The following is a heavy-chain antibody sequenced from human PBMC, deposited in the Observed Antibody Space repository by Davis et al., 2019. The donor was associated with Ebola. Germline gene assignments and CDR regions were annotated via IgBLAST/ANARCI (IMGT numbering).Heavy chain of an antibody. D-gene: IGHD6-19*01. CDR2: IYSGGST. CDR1: GFTVSSNY. V-gene: IGHV3-66*01. Sequence: GESLKISCAASGFTVSSNYMSWVRQAPGKGLEWVSVIYSGGSTYYADSVKGRFTISRDNSKNTAYLQMNSLKTEDTAVYYCTSTVAGTDLDYWGQGTLVTVSS. J-gene: IGHJ4*02. CDR3: TSTVAGTDLDY.